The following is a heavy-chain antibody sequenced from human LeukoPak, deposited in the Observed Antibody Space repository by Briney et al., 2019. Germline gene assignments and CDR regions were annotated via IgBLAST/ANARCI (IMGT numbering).Heavy chain of an antibody. CDR3: ARGRGVRGVHSWFDP. CDR1: GYTFTSYD. V-gene: IGHV1-8*01. D-gene: IGHD3-10*01. CDR2: MNPNSGNT. J-gene: IGHJ5*02. Sequence: ASVKVSCKASGYTFTSYDINWVRQATGQGLEWMGWMNPNSGNTGYAQKFQGRVTMTRNTSISTAYMELSSLRSEDTAVYYCARGRGVRGVHSWFDPWGQGTLVTVSS.